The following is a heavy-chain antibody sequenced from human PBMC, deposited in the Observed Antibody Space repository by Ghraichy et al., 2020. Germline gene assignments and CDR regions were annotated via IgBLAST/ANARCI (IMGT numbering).Heavy chain of an antibody. CDR3: ARDAAYCSGGSCLHY. CDR1: GFTVSNNY. V-gene: IGHV3-66*02. CDR2: IYNVGTT. D-gene: IGHD2-15*01. J-gene: IGHJ4*02. Sequence: GGSLRLSLTCEGSGFTVSNNYMTWVRQAPGKGLEWVSVIYNVGTTYYADSVKGRFTISRDNSKNTLYLQMNSLRPEDTAVYYCARDAAYCSGGSCLHYWGQGTLITVSS.